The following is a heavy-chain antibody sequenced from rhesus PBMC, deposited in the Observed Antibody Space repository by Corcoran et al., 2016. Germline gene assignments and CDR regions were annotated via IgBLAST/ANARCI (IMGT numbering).Heavy chain of an antibody. D-gene: IGHD3-16*01. CDR1: GFTFSSYG. CDR3: ARVSGIGVVITTYYRAFDF. CDR2: ISDYGSKK. J-gene: IGHJ3*01. V-gene: IGHV3-54*02. Sequence: EVQLVESGGGLVQPGGSLRLSCAASGFTFSSYGMHWVRQAPGKGLEWLAVISDYGSKKYYADSLKDRVTISRDNSKKMLYLQMNNLKLEDTAVYYCARVSGIGVVITTYYRAFDFWGQGLRVTVSS.